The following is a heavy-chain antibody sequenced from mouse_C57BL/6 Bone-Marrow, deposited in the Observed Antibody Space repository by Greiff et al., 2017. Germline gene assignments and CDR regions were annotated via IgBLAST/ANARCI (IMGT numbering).Heavy chain of an antibody. V-gene: IGHV14-4*01. CDR1: GFNIKDDY. J-gene: IGHJ2*01. CDR2: LNPENGDT. CDR3: TLITTVVATDY. D-gene: IGHD1-1*01. Sequence: VQLKQSGAELVRPGASVKLSCTASGFNIKDDYMHWVKQRPEQGLEWIGWLNPENGDTEYASKFQGKATITADTSSNTAYLQVSSLTSEDTAVYYCTLITTVVATDYWGKGTTLTVSS.